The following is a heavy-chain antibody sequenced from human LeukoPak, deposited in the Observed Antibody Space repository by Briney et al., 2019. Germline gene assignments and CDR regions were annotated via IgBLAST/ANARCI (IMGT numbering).Heavy chain of an antibody. V-gene: IGHV4-38-2*02. CDR3: ARSYEYRGNWFDP. J-gene: IGHJ5*02. CDR1: GYSISSGYY. Sequence: SETLSLTCTVSGYSISSGYYWGWIRQPPGKGLEWIGSIYHSGSTYYNPSLKSRVTISVDTSKNQFSLKLSSVTAADTAVYYCARSYEYRGNWFDPWGQGTLVTVSS. CDR2: IYHSGST. D-gene: IGHD3-10*01.